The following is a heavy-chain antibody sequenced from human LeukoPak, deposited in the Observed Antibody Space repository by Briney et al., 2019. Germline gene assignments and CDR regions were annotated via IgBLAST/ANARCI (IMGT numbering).Heavy chain of an antibody. V-gene: IGHV4-39*07. CDR3: ASIRSGSYPRY. CDR2: IYYSGST. D-gene: IGHD1-26*01. CDR1: GGFISSSSYY. Sequence: PSETLSLTCTVSGGFISSSSYYWGWIRQPPGKGLEWIGSIYYSGSTYYNPSLKSRVTISVDTSKNQFSLKLSSVTAADTAVYYCASIRSGSYPRYWGQGTLVTVSS. J-gene: IGHJ4*02.